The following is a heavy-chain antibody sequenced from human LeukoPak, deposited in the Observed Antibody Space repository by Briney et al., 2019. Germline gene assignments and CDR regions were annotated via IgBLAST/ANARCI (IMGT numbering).Heavy chain of an antibody. CDR2: IWYDGSDK. J-gene: IGHJ4*02. D-gene: IGHD3-16*01. Sequence: GGSLRLSCAASGFTFSNYGMHWVRQAPGKGLEWVAVIWYDGSDKYHADSVKGRFTISRDNSKNTLYLQMNSLRVEDTAVYYCARPVVLGAYLRGAYYFDSWGQGTLVTVSS. CDR3: ARPVVLGAYLRGAYYFDS. CDR1: GFTFSNYG. V-gene: IGHV3-33*01.